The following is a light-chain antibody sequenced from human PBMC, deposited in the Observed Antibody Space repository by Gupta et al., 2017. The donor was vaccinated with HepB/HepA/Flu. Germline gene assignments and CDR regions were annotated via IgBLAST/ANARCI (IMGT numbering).Light chain of an antibody. CDR3: QQYYAKPRT. CDR1: QGISSY. V-gene: IGKV1-8*01. CDR2: AAS. J-gene: IGKJ1*01. Sequence: AFRLTQFPSSLPAATGDRVSITCRASQGISSYLAWYQVKPGKAPKLIIHAASTLQIGVPSRFSGSGSGTEFTLTISCLQSEDFATYYCQQYYAKPRTFGQGTKVEIE.